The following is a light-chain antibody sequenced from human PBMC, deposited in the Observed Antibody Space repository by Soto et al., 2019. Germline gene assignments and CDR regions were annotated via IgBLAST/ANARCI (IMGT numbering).Light chain of an antibody. V-gene: IGKV3-20*01. CDR1: QSVNNNY. CDR2: DAS. CDR3: QQYTRSPLT. Sequence: EIVLTHSPGTLSLSPGERATLSCRASQSVNNNYLAWYQQKPGQAPRLVIYDASSRATGIPDRFSASGSGTDFTLTIGRLEPEDFAVYYCQQYTRSPLTFGQGTKVDIK. J-gene: IGKJ1*01.